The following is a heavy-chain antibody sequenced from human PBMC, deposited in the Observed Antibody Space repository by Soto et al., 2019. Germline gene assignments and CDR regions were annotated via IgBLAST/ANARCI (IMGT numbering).Heavy chain of an antibody. CDR2: IYHSGST. D-gene: IGHD5-18*01. J-gene: IGHJ4*02. CDR1: GGSISSGGYS. V-gene: IGHV4-30-2*01. CDR3: ARESGYSYGYFDY. Sequence: SETLSLTCAVSGGSISSGGYSWSWIRQPPGKGLEWIGYIYHSGSTYYNPSLKSRVTISVDRSKNQFSLKLSSVTAADTAVYYCARESGYSYGYFDYWGQGTLVTSPQ.